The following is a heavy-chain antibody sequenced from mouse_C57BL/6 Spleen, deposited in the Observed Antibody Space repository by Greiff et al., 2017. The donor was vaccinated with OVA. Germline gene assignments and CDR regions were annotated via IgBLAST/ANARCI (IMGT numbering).Heavy chain of an antibody. Sequence: ESGPGLVKPSQSLSLTCSVTGYSITSGYYWNWIRQFPGNKLEWMGYISYDGSNNYNPSLKNRISITRDTSKNQFFLKLNSVTTEDTATYYCARVCDDGYSFAYWGQGTLVTVSA. CDR1: GYSITSGYY. V-gene: IGHV3-6*01. CDR2: ISYDGSN. J-gene: IGHJ3*01. D-gene: IGHD2-3*01. CDR3: ARVCDDGYSFAY.